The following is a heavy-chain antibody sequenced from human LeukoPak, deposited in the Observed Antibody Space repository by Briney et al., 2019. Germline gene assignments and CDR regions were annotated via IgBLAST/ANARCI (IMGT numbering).Heavy chain of an antibody. CDR1: GFTFSSYS. V-gene: IGHV3-21*01. CDR3: ARGLGDYDAFDV. CDR2: ISSGGSYS. J-gene: IGHJ3*01. Sequence: GGSLRLSCSVSGFTFSSYSMNWVRQAPGKGLQWVASISSGGSYSFYADSVEGRFSVSRDNARNSVSLQMNSLGPEDAAVYFCARGLGDYDAFDVWGQGTKVTVAS. D-gene: IGHD4-17*01.